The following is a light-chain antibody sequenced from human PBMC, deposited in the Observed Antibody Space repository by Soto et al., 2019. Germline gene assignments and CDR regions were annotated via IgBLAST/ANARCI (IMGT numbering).Light chain of an antibody. CDR1: SSDIGGYNY. CDR3: SSYTTSSTLYV. J-gene: IGLJ1*01. V-gene: IGLV2-14*01. Sequence: QSALTQPASVSGSPGQSITLSCTGTSSDIGGYNYVSWYQQHPGKAPKLMIYEVSYRPSGVSNRFSGSKSANTASLTISGLQAEDEADYYCSSYTTSSTLYVFGTGTKVTVL. CDR2: EVS.